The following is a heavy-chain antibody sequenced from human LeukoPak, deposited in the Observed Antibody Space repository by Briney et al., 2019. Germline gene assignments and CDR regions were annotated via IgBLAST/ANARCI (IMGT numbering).Heavy chain of an antibody. CDR1: GYTITSYG. V-gene: IGHV1-18*01. D-gene: IGHD1-26*01. CDR3: ARGIRGATTPFDP. CDR2: INTYNGNT. J-gene: IGHJ5*02. Sequence: ASVKVSCKASGYTITSYGLSWVRQAPGQGLEWMGWINTYNGNTNYAQKFQGRVTMTTDTSTSTAYMELRSLGSDDTAVYYCARGIRGATTPFDPWGQGTLVTVSS.